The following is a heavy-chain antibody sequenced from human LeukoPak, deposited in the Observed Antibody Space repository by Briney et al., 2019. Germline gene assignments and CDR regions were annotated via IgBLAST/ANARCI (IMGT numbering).Heavy chain of an antibody. Sequence: SETLSLTCTVSGGSISSYYWSWIRQPPGKGLEWIGYIYYSGSTNYNPSLKSRVTISVDTSKNQFSLKLSSVTAADTAVYYCARSSEGRYYYDSSGFSYYYYYMDVWGKGTTVTISS. J-gene: IGHJ6*03. V-gene: IGHV4-59*01. D-gene: IGHD3-22*01. CDR2: IYYSGST. CDR1: GGSISSYY. CDR3: ARSSEGRYYYDSSGFSYYYYYMDV.